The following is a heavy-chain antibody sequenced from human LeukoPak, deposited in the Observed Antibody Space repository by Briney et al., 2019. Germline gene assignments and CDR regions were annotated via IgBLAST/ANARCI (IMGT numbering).Heavy chain of an antibody. D-gene: IGHD6-6*01. V-gene: IGHV4-34*01. CDR3: AGPLEYYYYHGMDV. J-gene: IGHJ6*02. CDR2: INHSGST. Sequence: KSSETLSLTCAVYGGSFSGYYWSWIRQPPGKGLEWIGEINHSGSTNYNPSLKSRVTISVDTSKNQFSLKLSSVTAADTAVYYCAGPLEYYYYHGMDVWGQGTTVTVSS. CDR1: GGSFSGYY.